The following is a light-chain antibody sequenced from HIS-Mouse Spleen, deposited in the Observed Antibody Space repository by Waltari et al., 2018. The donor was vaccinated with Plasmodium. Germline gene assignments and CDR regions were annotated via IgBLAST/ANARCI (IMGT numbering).Light chain of an antibody. V-gene: IGLV1-44*01. CDR1: SSNIGSNT. CDR2: SNN. Sequence: QSVLTQPPSASGTPGQRVTISCSGSSSNIGSNTVTWYPPLPGTAPTLLIYSNNQRPSGVPDRFSGSKSGTSASLAISGLQSEDEADYYCAAWDDSLNGVVFGGGTKLTVL. CDR3: AAWDDSLNGVV. J-gene: IGLJ2*01.